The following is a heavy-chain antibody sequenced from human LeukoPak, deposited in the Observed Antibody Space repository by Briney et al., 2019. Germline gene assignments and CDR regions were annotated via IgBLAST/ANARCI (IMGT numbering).Heavy chain of an antibody. V-gene: IGHV4-59*01. J-gene: IGHJ6*03. CDR2: IYYSGST. CDR3: ARDGDYYYMDV. CDR1: GDSISSYY. Sequence: SETLSLTCTVSGDSISSYYWSWIRQPPGKGLEWIGYIYYSGSTNYNPSLKSRVTISVDTSKNQFSLKLSSVTAADTAVYYCARDGDYYYMDVWGKGTTVTVSS. D-gene: IGHD3-10*01.